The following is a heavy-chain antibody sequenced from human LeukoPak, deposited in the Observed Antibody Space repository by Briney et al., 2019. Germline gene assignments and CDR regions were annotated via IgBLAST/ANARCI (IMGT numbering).Heavy chain of an antibody. J-gene: IGHJ4*02. CDR2: IYYSGST. Sequence: SETLSLTCTVSGGSISSSSYYWSWIRQPPGKGLEWIGYIYYSGSTNYNPSLKSRVTISVDTSKNQFSLKLSSVTAADTAVYYCARGDSSGWYYFDYWGQGTLVTVSS. V-gene: IGHV4-61*01. CDR1: GGSISSSSYY. D-gene: IGHD6-19*01. CDR3: ARGDSSGWYYFDY.